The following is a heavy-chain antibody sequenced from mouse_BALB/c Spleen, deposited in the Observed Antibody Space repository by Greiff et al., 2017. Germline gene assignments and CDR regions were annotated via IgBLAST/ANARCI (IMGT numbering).Heavy chain of an antibody. Sequence: EVHLVESGPGLVKPSQTVSLTCTVTGISITTGNYRWSWIRQFPGNKLEWIGYIYYSGTITYNPSLTSRTTITRDTSKNQFFLEMNSLTAEDTATYYCSRDGGWVYAMDYWGQGTSVTVSS. CDR2: IYYSGTI. CDR3: SRDGGWVYAMDY. D-gene: IGHD2-3*01. CDR1: GISITTGNYR. V-gene: IGHV3-5*02. J-gene: IGHJ4*01.